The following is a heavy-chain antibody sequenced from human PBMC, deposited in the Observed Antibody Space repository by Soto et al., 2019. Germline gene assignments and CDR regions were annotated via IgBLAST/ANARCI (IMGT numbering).Heavy chain of an antibody. CDR2: IYYSGST. CDR3: AVVPAAIGYFRFIDP. D-gene: IGHD2-2*02. J-gene: IGHJ5*02. CDR1: GGSISSGDYC. V-gene: IGHV4-30-4*01. Sequence: SETLSLTCTVSGGSISSGDYCWSWIRQPPGKGLEWIGYIYYSGSTYYTPSLKSPVTISVDTSRNQFSLKLSSVTAADTAVYYCAVVPAAIGYFRFIDPWGQGTLVTVSS.